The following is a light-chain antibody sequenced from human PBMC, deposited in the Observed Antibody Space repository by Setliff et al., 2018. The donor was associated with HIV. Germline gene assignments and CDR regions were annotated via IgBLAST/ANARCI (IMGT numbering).Light chain of an antibody. Sequence: QSALTQPASVSGYPGQSITISCTGTSNDIGGYKYVSWYQQHPGNATKLLIYDVSNRPSGISSRFSGSNSGNTASLSISGLQAEDEADYYCSSYTSSTTYVFGSGTKVTVL. V-gene: IGLV2-14*03. CDR3: SSYTSSTTYV. CDR2: DVS. CDR1: SNDIGGYKY. J-gene: IGLJ1*01.